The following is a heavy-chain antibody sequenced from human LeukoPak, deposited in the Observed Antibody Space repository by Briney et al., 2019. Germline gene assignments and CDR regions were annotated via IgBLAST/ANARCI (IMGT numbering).Heavy chain of an antibody. V-gene: IGHV3-7*01. Sequence: GGSLRLSCAASGFTFSSYWMSWVRQAPGKGLEWVANIKQDGSEKYYVDSVKGRFTISRDNAKNSLYLQMNSLRAEDTAVYYCARDRGSSSWYYFDYWGQGTLVTVSS. CDR1: GFTFSSYW. J-gene: IGHJ4*02. CDR2: IKQDGSEK. CDR3: ARDRGSSSWYYFDY. D-gene: IGHD6-13*01.